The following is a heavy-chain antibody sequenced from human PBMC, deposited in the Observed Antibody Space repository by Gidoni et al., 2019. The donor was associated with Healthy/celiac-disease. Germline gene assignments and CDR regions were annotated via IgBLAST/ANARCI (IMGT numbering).Heavy chain of an antibody. Sequence: QVQLVASGGGVVQPGRSLRLSCAASGFPFSSYAMHWARQAPVKGLEWVAVISYDGSNKYYADSVKGRFTISRDNSKNTLYLQMNSLRAEDTAVYYCARDPGGIVATIFYYYYYGMDVWGQGTTVTVSS. CDR3: ARDPGGIVATIFYYYYYGMDV. D-gene: IGHD5-12*01. V-gene: IGHV3-30-3*01. CDR1: GFPFSSYA. J-gene: IGHJ6*02. CDR2: ISYDGSNK.